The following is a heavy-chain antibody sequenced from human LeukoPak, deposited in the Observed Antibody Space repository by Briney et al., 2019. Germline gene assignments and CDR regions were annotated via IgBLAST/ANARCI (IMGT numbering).Heavy chain of an antibody. Sequence: ASVKLSCKASGYIFTSYGMNWVRQAPGQGLEWVGWISVYNGDTYYAQKLQGRVTMTTDTSTSIVYMDLRGLRSDDTAWYYCARGLGWHSPDAEYFLHWGPGTLVTVSS. V-gene: IGHV1-18*01. J-gene: IGHJ1*01. CDR1: GYIFTSYG. CDR2: ISVYNGDT. D-gene: IGHD6-19*01. CDR3: ARGLGWHSPDAEYFLH.